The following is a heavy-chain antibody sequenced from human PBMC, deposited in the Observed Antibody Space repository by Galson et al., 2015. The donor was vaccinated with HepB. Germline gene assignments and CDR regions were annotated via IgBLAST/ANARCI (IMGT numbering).Heavy chain of an antibody. CDR2: INPNSGGT. CDR1: GYTFTGYH. Sequence: SVKVSCKASGYTFTGYHMHWVRQAPGQGLEWMGRINPNSGGTNYAQKFQGRVTMTRDTSISTAYMELSRLRSDDTAVYYCARAAIAVGPAYLLLGYWGQGTLVTVSS. CDR3: ARAAIAVGPAYLLLGY. J-gene: IGHJ4*02. D-gene: IGHD6-19*01. V-gene: IGHV1-2*06.